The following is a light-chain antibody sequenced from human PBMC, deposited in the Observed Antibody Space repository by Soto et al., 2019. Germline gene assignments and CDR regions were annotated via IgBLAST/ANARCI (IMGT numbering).Light chain of an antibody. CDR2: GAS. Sequence: DIPMTQSPSSLSASVGDRVTITCRASHPISNYLNWYQHRPEKAPKLLIYGASTLQSGVPSRFSGSESGTDFTLTITSLQPEDCATYYCQQTYATPITFGQGTRLEIK. J-gene: IGKJ5*01. CDR1: HPISNY. CDR3: QQTYATPIT. V-gene: IGKV1-39*01.